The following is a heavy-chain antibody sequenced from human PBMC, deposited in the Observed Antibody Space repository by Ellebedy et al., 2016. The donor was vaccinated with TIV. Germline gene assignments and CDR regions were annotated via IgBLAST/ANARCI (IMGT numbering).Heavy chain of an antibody. V-gene: IGHV3-53*01. D-gene: IGHD2-15*01. CDR2: IFTSDIT. J-gene: IGHJ4*02. CDR1: GFAVNSYY. CDR3: AVVDFC. Sequence: GESLKISCAASGFAVNSYYITWARQAPGKGLDWVSVIFTSDITSYADSVMGRFTISRDTYKNTVSLQMNSLRVEDTASYYCAVVDFCWGQGTLVTVSS.